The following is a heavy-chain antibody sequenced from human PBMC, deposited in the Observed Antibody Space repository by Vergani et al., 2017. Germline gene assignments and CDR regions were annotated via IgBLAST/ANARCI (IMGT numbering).Heavy chain of an antibody. Sequence: EVQLVESGGGLVKPGGSLRLSCAASGFTFSNAWMSWVRQAPGKGLEWVGRIKSKTDGGTTDYAAPVKGRFTISRDDSKNTLYLQMNRLKTEDTAVYYCAKDRYCDFWSGYKDWFDPWGQGTLVTVSS. V-gene: IGHV3-15*01. CDR1: GFTFSNAW. D-gene: IGHD3-3*01. CDR3: AKDRYCDFWSGYKDWFDP. CDR2: IKSKTDGGTT. J-gene: IGHJ5*02.